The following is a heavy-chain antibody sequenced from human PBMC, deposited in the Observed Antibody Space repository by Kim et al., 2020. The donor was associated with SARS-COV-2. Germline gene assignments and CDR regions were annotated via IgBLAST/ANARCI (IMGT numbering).Heavy chain of an antibody. CDR3: ARGHAGVWGSYRFPRGKVYFDY. J-gene: IGHJ4*02. Sequence: SETLSLTCAVYGGSFSGYYWSWIRQPPGKGLEWIGEINHSGSTNYNPSLKSRVTISVDTSKNQFSLKLSSVTAADTAVYYCARGHAGVWGSYRFPRGKVYFDYWGQGTLVTVSS. D-gene: IGHD3-16*02. V-gene: IGHV4-34*01. CDR1: GGSFSGYY. CDR2: INHSGST.